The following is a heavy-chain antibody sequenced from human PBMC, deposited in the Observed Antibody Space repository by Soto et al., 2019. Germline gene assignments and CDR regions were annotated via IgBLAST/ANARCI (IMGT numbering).Heavy chain of an antibody. Sequence: NPSETLSLTCAVSGYSIRSGYFWGWIRQPPGKGPEWIGSMYHSGITYYNLSLKSRVTISVDTSKNQLSLKLSSATVADTAVYYCARSMYSTSAQLYYGMDVWGQGTTVTVS. CDR3: ARSMYSTSAQLYYGMDV. D-gene: IGHD6-6*01. V-gene: IGHV4-38-2*01. J-gene: IGHJ6*02. CDR1: GYSIRSGYF. CDR2: MYHSGIT.